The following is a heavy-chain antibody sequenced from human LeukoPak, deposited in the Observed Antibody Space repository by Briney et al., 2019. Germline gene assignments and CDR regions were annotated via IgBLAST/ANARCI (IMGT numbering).Heavy chain of an antibody. CDR2: IKQDGSEK. D-gene: IGHD6-13*01. J-gene: IGHJ4*02. CDR3: ARDGSSSYYGGFDY. V-gene: IGHV3-7*01. CDR1: GFSFSSFW. Sequence: PGGSLRLSCAVSGFSFSSFWMNWVRQAPGKGLEWVANIKQDGSEKYYVDSVKGRFTISRDNAKNSLYLQMNSLRAEDTAVYYCARDGSSSYYGGFDYWGQGTLATVSS.